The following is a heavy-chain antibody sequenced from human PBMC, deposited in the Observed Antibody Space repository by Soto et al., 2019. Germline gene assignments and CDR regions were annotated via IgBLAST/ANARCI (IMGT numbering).Heavy chain of an antibody. J-gene: IGHJ4*02. CDR1: GFPFSSFS. V-gene: IGHV3-21*02. D-gene: IGHD3-10*01. CDR2: IGRVSTYI. CDR3: ARVTAGSGSYQIDL. Sequence: QLVESGGGLGKPGGSLRLSCVASGFPFSSFSLNWIRQAPGKGLEWVSSIGRVSTYIYYADSVRVRFTVSRDNAKNSVYLQMNGLTAEDSGIYYCARVTAGSGSYQIDLWGQGTLVTVSS.